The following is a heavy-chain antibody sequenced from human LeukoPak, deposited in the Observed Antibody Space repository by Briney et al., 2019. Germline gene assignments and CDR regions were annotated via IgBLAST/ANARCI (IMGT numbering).Heavy chain of an antibody. CDR2: IKQDGSKT. D-gene: IGHD3-22*01. CDR3: AKKTYYYDTSNLGWFDP. CDR1: GFTFSSFW. Sequence: GGSLRLSCAASGFTFSSFWMSWVRQAPGKGLEWVANIKQDGSKTYYVDSVKGRFTISRDNAKNSLYLQMNSLRAEDTAWYYCAKKTYYYDTSNLGWFDPWGQGTLVTVSS. V-gene: IGHV3-7*05. J-gene: IGHJ5*02.